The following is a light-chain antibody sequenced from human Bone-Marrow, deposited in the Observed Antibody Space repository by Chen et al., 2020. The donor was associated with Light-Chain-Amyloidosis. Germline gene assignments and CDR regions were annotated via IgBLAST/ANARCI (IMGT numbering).Light chain of an antibody. CDR2: YDS. CDR3: QVWDSSSDHGV. CDR1: NIGSKS. J-gene: IGLJ3*02. Sequence: SYVLTQPPSVSVAPGKTARITCGGNNIGSKSVHWYQQKPGQAPVLVIYYDSDRPSGIPERISGSNSGNTATLTIRRVDAGDETAYYCQVWDSSSDHGVFGGGTKLTVL. V-gene: IGLV3-21*04.